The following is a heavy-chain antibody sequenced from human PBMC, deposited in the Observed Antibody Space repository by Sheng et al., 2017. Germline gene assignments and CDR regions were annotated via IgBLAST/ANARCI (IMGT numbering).Heavy chain of an antibody. D-gene: IGHD5-12*01. J-gene: IGHJ4*02. CDR2: IKGSGANP. Sequence: EVQLSESGGGLKQPGTSLRLSCRASGFRFSIYAMNWVRQGPGKGLQWVSGIKGSGANPYYEDSVKGRFTISRDDAKNSLYLQMNSLRAEDTALYYCARDRGYNGYHSPPDYWGQGTLVTVSS. CDR3: ARDRGYNGYHSPPDY. CDR1: GFRFSIYA. V-gene: IGHV3-23*01.